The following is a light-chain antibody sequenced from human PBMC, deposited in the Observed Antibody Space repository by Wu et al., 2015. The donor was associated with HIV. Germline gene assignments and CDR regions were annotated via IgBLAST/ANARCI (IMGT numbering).Light chain of an antibody. CDR1: QSISDF. V-gene: IGKV1-39*01. J-gene: IGKJ1*01. Sequence: DIQMNQSPSSLSASVGDRVTISCRASQSISDFLNWYQQKPGKAPKLLIYAASNLQSGVPSRFSGSGSGTDFTLTISSLQPEDVATYYCQKYNTAPWTLGQGTKVEMK. CDR3: QKYNTAPWT. CDR2: AAS.